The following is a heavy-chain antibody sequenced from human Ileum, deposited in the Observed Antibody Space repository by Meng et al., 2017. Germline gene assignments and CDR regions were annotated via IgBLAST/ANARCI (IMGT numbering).Heavy chain of an antibody. CDR1: GSSLSTTGVG. J-gene: IGHJ5*02. CDR3: AHRLAYRNDYNVGWFDP. CDR2: IYWDDDK. V-gene: IGHV2-5*02. Sequence: PLKGPGLTPLKPTKTSTLTCTFFGSSLSTTGVGVGWIRQPPGKALECLALIYWDDDKRYNPSLRNRVTITKDTSKNQVVLTMTNMDPVDTATYYCAHRLAYRNDYNVGWFDPWGQGTLVTVSS. D-gene: IGHD1-1*01.